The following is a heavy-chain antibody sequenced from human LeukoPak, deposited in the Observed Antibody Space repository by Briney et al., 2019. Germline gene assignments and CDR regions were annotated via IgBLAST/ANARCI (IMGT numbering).Heavy chain of an antibody. J-gene: IGHJ5*02. Sequence: ASVKVSCKASGYTFTSYGISWVRQAPGQGLEWMGWISAYNGNTNYAQKLQGRVTMTTDTSTSTAYMEPRSLRSDDTAVYYCARDGAPKLELLRWFDPWGQGTLVTVSS. CDR3: ARDGAPKLELLRWFDP. D-gene: IGHD1-7*01. CDR2: ISAYNGNT. V-gene: IGHV1-18*01. CDR1: GYTFTSYG.